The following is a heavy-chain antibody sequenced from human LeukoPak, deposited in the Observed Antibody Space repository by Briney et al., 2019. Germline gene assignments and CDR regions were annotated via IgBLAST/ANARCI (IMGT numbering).Heavy chain of an antibody. CDR3: AHRDLYCSSASCYSADAFDL. CDR2: IYWDDVK. J-gene: IGHJ3*01. V-gene: IGHV2-5*02. D-gene: IGHD2-2*02. Sequence: SGPTLVKPTEPLTLTCTYSGFSLRTSGVGVGWIRQPPGKALEWLALIYWDDVKRYSPSLKSRLTITKDTSKNQVVLTMTIMDPVDTATYYCAHRDLYCSSASCYSADAFDLWGQGTMVTVSS. CDR1: GFSLRTSGVG.